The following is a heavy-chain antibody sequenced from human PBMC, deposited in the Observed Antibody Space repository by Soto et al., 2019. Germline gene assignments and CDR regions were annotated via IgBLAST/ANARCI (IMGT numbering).Heavy chain of an antibody. V-gene: IGHV1-46*01. CDR2: PSCGST. CDR3: ARVGKEFLQLGDNAFYL. CDR1: GFTSTTSY. J-gene: IGHJ3*01. D-gene: IGHD2-21*01. Sequence: ASMKVSCNASGFTSTTSYIHWLRQGHGQAAEWIGNPSCGSTSDAQKFQGRVTMTRDTSTSTVYMGMSSLRTAYTAVYYCARVGKEFLQLGDNAFYLWG.